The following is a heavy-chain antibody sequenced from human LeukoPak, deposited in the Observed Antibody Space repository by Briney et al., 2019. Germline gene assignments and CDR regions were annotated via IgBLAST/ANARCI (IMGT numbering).Heavy chain of an antibody. CDR1: GFTFSSYW. J-gene: IGHJ4*02. V-gene: IGHV3-74*01. CDR3: SRSAFYDGSGNYYDY. CDR2: ISDGGSTT. Sequence: GGSLRLSCAASGFTFSSYWMHWVRQAPGKGLVWVSRISDGGSTTTYADSVKGRFTISRDNAKNTLYLQMNGLRAEDTAVYYCSRSAFYDGSGNYYDYWGQGTLVTVSS. D-gene: IGHD3-22*01.